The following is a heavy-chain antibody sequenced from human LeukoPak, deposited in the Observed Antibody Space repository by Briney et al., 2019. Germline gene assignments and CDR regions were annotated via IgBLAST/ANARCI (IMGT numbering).Heavy chain of an antibody. D-gene: IGHD2-2*01. CDR3: ATDTLPAAAITY. CDR1: GYTLTELS. CDR2: FDPEDGET. V-gene: IGHV1-24*01. Sequence: ASVKVSCKVSGYTLTELSMHWVRQAPGKGLEWMGGFDPEDGETIYAQKFQGRVTMTEDTSTDTAYMELSSLGSEDTAVYYCATDTLPAAAITYWGQGTLVTVSS. J-gene: IGHJ4*02.